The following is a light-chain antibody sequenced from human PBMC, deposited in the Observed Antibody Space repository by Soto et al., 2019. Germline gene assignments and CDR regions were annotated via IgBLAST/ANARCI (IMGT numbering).Light chain of an antibody. CDR1: SSDVGSYNP. J-gene: IGLJ1*01. CDR2: EGS. CDR3: CSYAGSSTPYV. V-gene: IGLV2-23*01. Sequence: QSALTQPASVSGSPGQSITISCTGTSSDVGSYNPVSWYQQHPGKAPKLMIYEGSKRPSGVSNRFSGSKSGNTASLTISGLQAEDEADYYCCSYAGSSTPYVFGTGTKVTVL.